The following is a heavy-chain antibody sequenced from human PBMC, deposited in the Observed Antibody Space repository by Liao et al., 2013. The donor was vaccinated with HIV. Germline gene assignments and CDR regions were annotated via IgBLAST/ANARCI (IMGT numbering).Heavy chain of an antibody. CDR1: GVSISSSSYY. CDR3: ASISGTTGLVDY. CDR2: IYTSGST. V-gene: IGHV4-61*02. J-gene: IGHJ4*02. Sequence: QLQLQESGPGLVKPSETLSLTCTVSGVSISSSSYYWSWIRQPAGKGLEWIGRIYTSGSTYYNPSLKSRVTISVDTSKNQFSLKLSSVTAADTAVYYCASISGTTGLVDYWGQGTLVTVSS. D-gene: IGHD1-20*01.